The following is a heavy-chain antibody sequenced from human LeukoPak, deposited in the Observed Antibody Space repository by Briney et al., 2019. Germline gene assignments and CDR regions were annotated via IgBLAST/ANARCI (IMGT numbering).Heavy chain of an antibody. Sequence: PGGSLRLSCAASGFTFSKAWMSWAPQAPGKGLEWVGRIKRKTDDGTTEYAAPVKGRFTISRDDSKNTLYLQMNSLKTEDTAVYYCLYGDYDYYYYGMDVWGQGTTVTVSS. D-gene: IGHD4-17*01. J-gene: IGHJ6*02. V-gene: IGHV3-15*01. CDR1: GFTFSKAW. CDR2: IKRKTDDGTT. CDR3: LYGDYDYYYYGMDV.